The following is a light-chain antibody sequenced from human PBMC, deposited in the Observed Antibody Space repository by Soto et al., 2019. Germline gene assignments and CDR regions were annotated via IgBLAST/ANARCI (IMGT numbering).Light chain of an antibody. J-gene: IGLJ1*01. CDR3: SSYTSSSGDV. CDR2: DVS. CDR1: SSDVGGYNY. Sequence: QSALTQPASVSGSPGQSITIYCTGTSSDVGGYNYVSWYQQHPGKAHKLMMYDVSNRPSGVSNRFSGSKSGNTASLTISGLQAEDEADYYCSSYTSSSGDVFGPGTKVTVL. V-gene: IGLV2-14*01.